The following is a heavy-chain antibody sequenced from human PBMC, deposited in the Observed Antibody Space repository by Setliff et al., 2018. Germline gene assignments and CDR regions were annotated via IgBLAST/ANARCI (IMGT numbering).Heavy chain of an antibody. CDR1: GYTFSTYG. J-gene: IGHJ4*02. CDR2: ISAYNGNT. V-gene: IGHV1-18*01. Sequence: GASVKVSCKAFGYTFSTYGISWVRQAPGQGLEWMGWISAYNGNTNYAQKFQGRVTMTTDTSTSTAYMELRSLRSDDTAVYYCARVSEAAAAGFDYWGQGTLVTVSS. CDR3: ARVSEAAAAGFDY. D-gene: IGHD6-13*01.